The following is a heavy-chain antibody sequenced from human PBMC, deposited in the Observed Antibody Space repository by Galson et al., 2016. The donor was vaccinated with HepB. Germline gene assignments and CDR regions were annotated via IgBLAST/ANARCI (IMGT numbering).Heavy chain of an antibody. CDR3: ARGAYYSGSGSRFDS. Sequence: TLSLTCAVSGASITSGRYSWGLLRLPPGEGLEWIGYIYQSGDTYYTPSLRSRVSISLDKSKNQFSLRLNSVTAADTAVYYCARGAYYSGSGSRFDSWGQGTLVTDSS. J-gene: IGHJ4*02. CDR2: IYQSGDT. V-gene: IGHV4-30-2*01. D-gene: IGHD3-10*01. CDR1: GASITSGRYS.